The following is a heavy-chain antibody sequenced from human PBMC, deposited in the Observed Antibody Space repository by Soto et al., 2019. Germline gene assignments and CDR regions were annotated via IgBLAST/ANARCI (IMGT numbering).Heavy chain of an antibody. CDR2: IYSGGST. Sequence: GGSLRLSCAASGLTVSSNYMSWVRQAPGKGLDWVSVIYSGGSTYYAASVKGRFTISRDNSKNTLYLQMNSLRAEDTAVYYCALPTMAHFDYYYYGMDVWGQGTTVTVSS. CDR3: ALPTMAHFDYYYYGMDV. J-gene: IGHJ6*02. CDR1: GLTVSSNY. D-gene: IGHD3-10*01. V-gene: IGHV3-53*01.